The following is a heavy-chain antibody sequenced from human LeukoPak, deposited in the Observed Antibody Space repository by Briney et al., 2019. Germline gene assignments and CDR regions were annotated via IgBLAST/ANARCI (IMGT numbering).Heavy chain of an antibody. CDR2: ISGSGNGFSI. CDR1: GFVFTIYT. CDR3: VKDFGRIRGTPDS. J-gene: IGHJ4*02. Sequence: GGSLRLSCSASGFVFTIYTMYWVRQAPGKGPEYVSTISGSGNGFSIYYADSVRGRFTISRDDSKSILYLQMNGLRSEDTAVYYCVKDFGRIRGTPDSWGQGTLVTVSS. D-gene: IGHD1-26*01. V-gene: IGHV3-64D*06.